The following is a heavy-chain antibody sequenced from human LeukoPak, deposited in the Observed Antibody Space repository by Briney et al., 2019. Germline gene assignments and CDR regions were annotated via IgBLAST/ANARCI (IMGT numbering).Heavy chain of an antibody. CDR3: ARGAYYYDSSGYYRFDY. V-gene: IGHV6-1*01. CDR2: TYYRSKWYN. Sequence: PSQTLSFTCAISGDSVSSNSAAWNWIRQSPSRGLEWLGRTYYRSKWYNDYAVSVKSRITINPDTSKNQFSLQLNSVTPEDTAVYYCARGAYYYDSSGYYRFDYWGQGTLVTVSS. CDR1: GDSVSSNSAA. D-gene: IGHD3-22*01. J-gene: IGHJ4*02.